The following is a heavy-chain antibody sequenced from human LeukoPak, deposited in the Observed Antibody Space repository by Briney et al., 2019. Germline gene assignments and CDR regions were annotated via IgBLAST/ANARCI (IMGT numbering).Heavy chain of an antibody. V-gene: IGHV3-23*01. J-gene: IGHJ4*02. Sequence: GGSLRLSCAASGFTFSNYVLSWVRQAPGKGLEWVSAIHYSGGSTYYADSVKGRFTIHRDNSKNTLYLQMNSLRAEDTAVYYCAKVIREVDMSYDYWGQGALVTVSS. D-gene: IGHD5-24*01. CDR2: IHYSGGST. CDR3: AKVIREVDMSYDY. CDR1: GFTFSNYV.